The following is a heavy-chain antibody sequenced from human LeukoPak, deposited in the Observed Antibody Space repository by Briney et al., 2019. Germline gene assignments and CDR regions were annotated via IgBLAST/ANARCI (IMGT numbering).Heavy chain of an antibody. CDR2: IYYSGST. CDR1: GGSISGSSYY. J-gene: IGHJ4*02. V-gene: IGHV4-39*07. Sequence: SETLSLTCTVSGGSISGSSYYWGWIRQPPGKGLEWIGSIYYSGSTYYNPSLKSRVTISVDTSKNQFSLKLSSVTAADTAVYYCAREGKTPLYYYDSSGYYPFDYWGQGTLVTVSS. CDR3: AREGKTPLYYYDSSGYYPFDY. D-gene: IGHD3-22*01.